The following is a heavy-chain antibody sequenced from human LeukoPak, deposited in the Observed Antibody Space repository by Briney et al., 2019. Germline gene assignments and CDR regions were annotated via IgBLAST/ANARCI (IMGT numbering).Heavy chain of an antibody. CDR1: GGSFSGYY. CDR2: INHSGGT. V-gene: IGHV4-34*01. J-gene: IGHJ4*02. D-gene: IGHD3-3*01. CDR3: ARRSGYYKFDY. Sequence: PSETLSLTCAVYGGSFSGYYWSWIRQPPGKGLEWIGEINHSGGTNYNPSLKSRVTISVDTSKNQFSLKLSSVTAADTAVYYCARRSGYYKFDYWGQGTLVTVSS.